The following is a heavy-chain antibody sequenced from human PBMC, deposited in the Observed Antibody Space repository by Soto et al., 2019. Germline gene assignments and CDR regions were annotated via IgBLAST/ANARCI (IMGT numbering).Heavy chain of an antibody. Sequence: SETLSLTCTVSCGSISSYYWSWIRQPPGKGLEWIGYIYYSGSTNYNPSLKSRVTISVDTSKNQFSLKLSSVTAADTAVYYCARDREIAGAGYNWVDPWGQGTGVTVAP. J-gene: IGHJ5*02. V-gene: IGHV4-59*01. D-gene: IGHD6-13*01. CDR2: IYYSGST. CDR3: ARDREIAGAGYNWVDP. CDR1: CGSISSYY.